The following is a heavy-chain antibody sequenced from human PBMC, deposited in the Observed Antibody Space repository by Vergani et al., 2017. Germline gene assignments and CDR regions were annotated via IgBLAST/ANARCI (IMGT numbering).Heavy chain of an antibody. D-gene: IGHD3-10*01. CDR1: GFTFSNSA. J-gene: IGHJ4*01. CDR3: VKEKIDFGSYYFDS. V-gene: IGHV3-23*01. Sequence: EVHLLESGGGLDQSGGSLRLSCAASGFTFSNSAVSWVRQAPGSGLAWVSSISGPGLSTYYADSVKGRFSISRDNSKNTVFLQMHSLRAEDTAIYYCVKEKIDFGSYYFDSWGHGILVTVSS. CDR2: ISGPGLST.